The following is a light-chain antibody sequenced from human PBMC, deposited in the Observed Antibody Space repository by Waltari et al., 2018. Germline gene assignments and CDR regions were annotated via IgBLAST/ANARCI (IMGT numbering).Light chain of an antibody. CDR3: NSFTSSTTLYV. CDR1: SSDVGGYNY. V-gene: IGLV2-14*01. Sequence: QSALTQPASVSGSPGQSITISCTGTSSDVGGYNYVSWYQQYPGKAPKLMIYEVSNRPSGVSNRFSGSKSGNTASLTISGLQAEDEADYYCNSFTSSTTLYVFGGGTKVTVL. CDR2: EVS. J-gene: IGLJ1*01.